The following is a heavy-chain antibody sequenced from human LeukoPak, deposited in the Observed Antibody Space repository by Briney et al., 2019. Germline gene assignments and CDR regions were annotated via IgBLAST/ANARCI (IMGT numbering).Heavy chain of an antibody. D-gene: IGHD2-8*01. CDR3: ARVNPLMAPGAFDI. Sequence: GGSLRLSCAASEFTLSSYWMAWVRQAPGKGLAWVANIKQDGSKKYYVDSVKGRFTISRDNARNSLYLQMNNLRAEDTAIFYCARVNPLMAPGAFDIWGQGTMVAVSS. V-gene: IGHV3-7*01. CDR1: EFTLSSYW. J-gene: IGHJ3*02. CDR2: IKQDGSKK.